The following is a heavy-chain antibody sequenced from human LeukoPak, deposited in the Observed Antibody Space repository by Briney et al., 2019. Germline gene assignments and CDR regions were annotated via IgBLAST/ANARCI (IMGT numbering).Heavy chain of an antibody. CDR2: INSDGSTT. V-gene: IGHV3-74*01. Sequence: TGGSLRLSCAASGFTFSSYGMHWVRQPPGKGLVWVSGINSDGSTTGYADSVKGRFTISRDNAKSTVHLQMNSLRAEDTAVYYCARGGYGAHMGWGQGTLVTVSS. CDR3: ARGGYGAHMG. J-gene: IGHJ4*02. D-gene: IGHD5-18*01. CDR1: GFTFSSYG.